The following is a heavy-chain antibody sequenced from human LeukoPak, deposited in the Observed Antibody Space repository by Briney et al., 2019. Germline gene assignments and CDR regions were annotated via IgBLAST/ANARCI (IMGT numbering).Heavy chain of an antibody. CDR3: ARLSLVAGSVDY. V-gene: IGHV4-39*01. CDR1: GGSFSINNYY. CDR2: IYYDGST. D-gene: IGHD6-19*01. Sequence: PSETLSLTCTVSGGSFSINNYYWTWIRQPPGKGLEWIGSIYYDGSTYYYPSLKSRVTISADTSKKQFSLKLNSLTAADTAVYYCARLSLVAGSVDYWGQGTLVTVSS. J-gene: IGHJ4*02.